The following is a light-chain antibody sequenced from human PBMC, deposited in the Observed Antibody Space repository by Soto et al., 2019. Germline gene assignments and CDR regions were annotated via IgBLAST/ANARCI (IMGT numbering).Light chain of an antibody. V-gene: IGLV3-1*01. J-gene: IGLJ2*01. Sequence: SYELTQPPSVSVSPGQTASITCSGDKLGDKYACWYQQKPGQSPVLVIYQDSKRPSGIPERFSGSNSGNTATLTISGTQAMDEADYYCQARDSSTVVVFGGGTQLTVL. CDR3: QARDSSTVVV. CDR2: QDS. CDR1: KLGDKY.